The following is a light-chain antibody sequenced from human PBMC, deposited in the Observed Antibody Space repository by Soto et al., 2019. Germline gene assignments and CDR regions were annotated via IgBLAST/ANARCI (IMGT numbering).Light chain of an antibody. Sequence: EIVLTQSPATLSLSPGERATLSCRASQSISSYLAWYQQKPGQAPRLFIYDASNRVTGIPARFRGSGSGTDFTLTISTLEPEDFAVYYCQQRSSWPRTFGRGTKVEIK. V-gene: IGKV3-11*01. CDR2: DAS. J-gene: IGKJ1*01. CDR1: QSISSY. CDR3: QQRSSWPRT.